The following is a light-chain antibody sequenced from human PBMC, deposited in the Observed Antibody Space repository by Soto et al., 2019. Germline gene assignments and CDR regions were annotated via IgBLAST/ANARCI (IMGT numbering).Light chain of an antibody. Sequence: QSALTQPRSVSGSPGQSVTISCTGTSSDVGGFNYVSWYQQHPGIAPKFMIYDVTKRPSGVPDRFSGSKSGNTASLTISGLQAEDEGDYYCCSYADRSTFAFGTGTKLTVL. V-gene: IGLV2-11*01. CDR3: CSYADRSTFA. CDR2: DVT. J-gene: IGLJ1*01. CDR1: SSDVGGFNY.